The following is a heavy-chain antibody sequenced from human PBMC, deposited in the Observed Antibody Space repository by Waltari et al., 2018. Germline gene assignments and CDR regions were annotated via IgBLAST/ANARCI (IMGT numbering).Heavy chain of an antibody. D-gene: IGHD6-6*01. V-gene: IGHV4-61*02. CDR1: GCSISRGSYY. J-gene: IGHJ5*02. Sequence: QVQLQESGPGLVKPSQTLSLTCTVSGCSISRGSYYWSWIRQPAGKGLEWIGRIYTSGSTNYNPSLKSRVTISVDTSKNQFSLKLSSVTAADTAVYYCASSRIAARPGGRWFDPWGQGTLVTVSS. CDR3: ASSRIAARPGGRWFDP. CDR2: IYTSGST.